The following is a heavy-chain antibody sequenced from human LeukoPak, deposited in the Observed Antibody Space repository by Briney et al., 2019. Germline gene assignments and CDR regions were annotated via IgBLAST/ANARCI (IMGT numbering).Heavy chain of an antibody. V-gene: IGHV1-8*01. CDR3: ARGTITMVRGLIIRFNWFDP. CDR2: MNPNRGNT. D-gene: IGHD3-10*01. Sequence: ASVKVSCKASGYTFTSYDINWVRQTPGQGLEWMGWMNPNRGNTGSAQKFQGRVTMTRNTSISTAYMELSSLRSEDTAVYYCARGTITMVRGLIIRFNWFDPWGQGPLVTVSS. J-gene: IGHJ5*02. CDR1: GYTFTSYD.